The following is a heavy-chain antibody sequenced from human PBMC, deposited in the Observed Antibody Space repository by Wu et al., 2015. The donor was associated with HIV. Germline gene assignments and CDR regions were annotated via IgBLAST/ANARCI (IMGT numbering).Heavy chain of an antibody. CDR1: GSTFTAYY. J-gene: IGHJ6*03. CDR3: ARDWQFQVSFGDFYMDI. Sequence: QVQLVQSGTEMKKSGASVKVSCKTSGSTFTAYYIHWVRQAPGRGLEWMGWVNPANGDTNFAQAFQTRATVTSDTSTNTVNLIMAGLQSNDTATYFCARDWQFQVSFGDFYMDIWGNGTTVIVS. CDR2: VNPANGDT. D-gene: IGHD3-3*01. V-gene: IGHV1-2*02.